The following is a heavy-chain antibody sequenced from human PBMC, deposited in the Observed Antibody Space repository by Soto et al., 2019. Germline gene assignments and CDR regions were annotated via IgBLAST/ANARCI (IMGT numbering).Heavy chain of an antibody. V-gene: IGHV3-23*01. J-gene: IGHJ4*02. CDR3: AKDYYYHSSGYYSYFDY. Sequence: GGSLRLSCAASGFTFSSYAMSWVRQAPGKGLEWVSAISGSGGSTYYADSVKGRFTISRDNSKNTLYLQMNSLRAEDTAVYYCAKDYYYHSSGYYSYFDYWGQGTLVTVSS. D-gene: IGHD3-22*01. CDR2: ISGSGGST. CDR1: GFTFSSYA.